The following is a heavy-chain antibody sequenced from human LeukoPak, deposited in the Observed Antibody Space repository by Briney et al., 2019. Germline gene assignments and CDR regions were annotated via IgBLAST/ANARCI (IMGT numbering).Heavy chain of an antibody. CDR3: AKALARFERSHYYYYMDV. D-gene: IGHD1-1*01. V-gene: IGHV3-30*02. CDR1: GFTFSSYG. J-gene: IGHJ6*03. CDR2: IRYDGSNK. Sequence: PGRSLRLSCAASGFTFSSYGMHWVRQAPGKGLEWVAFIRYDGSNKYYADSVKSRFTISGDNSKNTLYLQMNSLRAEDTAVYYCAKALARFERSHYYYYMDVWGKGTTVTISS.